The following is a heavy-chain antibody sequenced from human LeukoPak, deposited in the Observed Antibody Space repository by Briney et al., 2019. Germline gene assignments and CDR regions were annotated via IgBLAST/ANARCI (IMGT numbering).Heavy chain of an antibody. CDR1: GYSISSGYS. D-gene: IGHD2-2*01. J-gene: IGHJ4*02. CDR2: MHHSGEA. CDR3: AREWYCSSTSCHYYFEY. V-gene: IGHV4-38-2*02. Sequence: PSETLSLTCAVSGYSISSGYSWGWIRQPPGKGLEWIGSMHHSGEAYYNPSLRSRVTISLDTSKNQLSVNLISVTAADTAVYYCAREWYCSSTSCHYYFEYWGQGTLVTVSS.